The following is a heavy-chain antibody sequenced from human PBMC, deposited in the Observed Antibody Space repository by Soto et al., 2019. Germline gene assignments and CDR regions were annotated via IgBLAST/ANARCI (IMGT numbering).Heavy chain of an antibody. CDR1: GGSISSSNW. V-gene: IGHV4-4*02. CDR2: IYHSGNT. CDR3: ARRWGEGRVDY. D-gene: IGHD3-10*01. Sequence: SETLSLTCAASGGSISSSNWWRWRRPPPGKGQEWIGEIYHSGNTNYNQSLKSRVTMAVDKSRNQFSLKLSSVTAADTAVYYCARRWGEGRVDYWGQGTLVTVSS. J-gene: IGHJ4*02.